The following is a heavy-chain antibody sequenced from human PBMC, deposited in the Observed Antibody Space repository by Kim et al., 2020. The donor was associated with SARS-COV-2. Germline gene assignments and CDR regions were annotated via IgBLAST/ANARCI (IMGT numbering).Heavy chain of an antibody. CDR1: GGSISSYS. V-gene: IGHV4-59*01. CDR2: ISYSGST. D-gene: IGHD3-22*01. J-gene: IGHJ4*02. CDR3: ARGRGDSSGYCPLSN. Sequence: SETLSLTCTVSGGSISSYSYSWIRQPPGKGLEWIAYISYSGSTNYNPSLKSRVTISVDTSKNQFSLKLSSVTAAETAVYYCARGRGDSSGYCPLSNWGQGPLVTVSS.